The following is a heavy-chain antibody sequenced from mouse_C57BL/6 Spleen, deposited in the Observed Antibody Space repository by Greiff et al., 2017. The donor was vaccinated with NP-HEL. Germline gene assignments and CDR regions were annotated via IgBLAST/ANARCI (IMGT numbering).Heavy chain of an antibody. V-gene: IGHV1-69*01. Sequence: QVQLQQPGAELVMPGASVKLSCKASGYTFTSYWMHWVKQRPGQGLELIGEIDPSDSYPNYNQKFQGKSTLTVDKSSSTAYMQLSSLTSEDSAVYYCARDDYGSSYRYFDVWGTGTTVTVSS. CDR3: ARDDYGSSYRYFDV. D-gene: IGHD1-1*01. J-gene: IGHJ1*03. CDR2: IDPSDSYP. CDR1: GYTFTSYW.